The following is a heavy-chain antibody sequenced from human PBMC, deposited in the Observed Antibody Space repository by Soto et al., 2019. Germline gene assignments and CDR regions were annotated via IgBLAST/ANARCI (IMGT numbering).Heavy chain of an antibody. D-gene: IGHD3-3*01. J-gene: IGHJ4*02. Sequence: EVQVLESGGSLVQPGGSLRLSCAASGFTFRNCAMAWVRQAPGKGLECVSVISPNGDTTYYADCVKGRFTISRDNSKTTLYLQMNRLRAEDTALYYCVQTHSDLLHWGQGTLVTVSS. CDR1: GFTFRNCA. CDR2: ISPNGDTT. V-gene: IGHV3-23*01. CDR3: VQTHSDLLH.